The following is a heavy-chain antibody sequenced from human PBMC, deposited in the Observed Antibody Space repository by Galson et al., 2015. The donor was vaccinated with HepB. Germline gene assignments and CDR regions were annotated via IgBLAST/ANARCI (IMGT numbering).Heavy chain of an antibody. CDR2: IYYSGST. CDR3: AREGEYCGGDCYYDY. D-gene: IGHD2-21*02. Sequence: ETLSLTCTVSGGSISSSSYYWGWIRQPPGKGLEWIGSIYYSGSTYYNPSLKSRVTISVDTSKNQFSLKLSSVTAADTAVYYCAREGEYCGGDCYYDYWGQGTLVTVSS. V-gene: IGHV4-39*02. CDR1: GGSISSSSYY. J-gene: IGHJ4*02.